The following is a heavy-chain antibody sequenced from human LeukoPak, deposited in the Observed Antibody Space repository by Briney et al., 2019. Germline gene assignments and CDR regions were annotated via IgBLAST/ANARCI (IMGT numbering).Heavy chain of an antibody. J-gene: IGHJ5*02. D-gene: IGHD6-13*01. Sequence: PGGSLRLSCAASGFIFGDYWMHWVRQAPGKGLVWVSRINSDGSSTSHADSVKGRFTISRDNAKNTLYLQMNSLRAEDTAVYYCARVQRAAAAIPGGSYNWFDPWGQGTLVTVSS. CDR2: INSDGSST. CDR3: ARVQRAAAAIPGGSYNWFDP. CDR1: GFIFGDYW. V-gene: IGHV3-74*01.